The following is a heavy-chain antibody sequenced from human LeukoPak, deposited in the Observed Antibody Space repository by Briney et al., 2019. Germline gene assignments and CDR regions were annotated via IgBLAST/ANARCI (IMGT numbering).Heavy chain of an antibody. V-gene: IGHV4-39*01. Sequence: PSQTLSLTCTVSGGSISSGDYYWSWIRQPPGKGLEWIGSISYSGSTYYNPSLKSRVTISVDTSKNQFSLKLTSVTAADTAVYYCARQILTGTARDYPDYWGQGTLVTVSS. D-gene: IGHD1-20*01. CDR2: ISYSGST. CDR1: GGSISSGDYY. J-gene: IGHJ4*02. CDR3: ARQILTGTARDYPDY.